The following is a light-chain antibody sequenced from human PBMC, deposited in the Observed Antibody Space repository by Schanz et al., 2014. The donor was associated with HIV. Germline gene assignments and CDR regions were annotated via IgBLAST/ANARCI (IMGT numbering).Light chain of an antibody. Sequence: QSVLTQPPSVSAAPGQKVTISCSGSSSNIGNNYVSWYQQLPGTAPKLLIYDNNKRPSGIPDRFSGSKSGTSATLGITGLQTGDEADYYCGTWDSSHVVFRGGTKLTVL. J-gene: IGLJ2*01. CDR2: DNN. CDR1: SSNIGNNY. V-gene: IGLV1-51*01. CDR3: GTWDSSHVV.